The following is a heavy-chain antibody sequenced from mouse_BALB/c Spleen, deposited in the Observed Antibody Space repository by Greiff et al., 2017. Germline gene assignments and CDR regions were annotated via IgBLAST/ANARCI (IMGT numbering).Heavy chain of an antibody. CDR1: GYSITSDYA. V-gene: IGHV3-2*02. Sequence: DVQLQESGPGLVKPSQSLSLTCTVTGYSITSDYAWNWIRQFPGNKLEWMGYISYSGSTSYNPSLKSRISITRDTSKNQFFLQLNSVTTEDTATYYCAREGGVRRYFDYGGQGTTLTVSS. CDR3: AREGGVRRYFDY. CDR2: ISYSGST. J-gene: IGHJ2*01. D-gene: IGHD2-14*01.